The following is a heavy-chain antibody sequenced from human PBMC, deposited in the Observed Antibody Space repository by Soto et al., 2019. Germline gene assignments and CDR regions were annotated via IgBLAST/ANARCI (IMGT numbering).Heavy chain of an antibody. CDR3: ARDDTGVALDS. J-gene: IGHJ4*02. CDR2: ISPYDGNT. CDR1: GYTFITYG. V-gene: IGHV1-18*01. D-gene: IGHD5-18*01. Sequence: QVQLVQSGAEVKKPGASVKVSCRASGYTFITYGINWVRQAPGQGLEWIGWISPYDGNTHYGQNLQGRVSMTTDPFTGTADMELRSLRSDDTAVYYCARDDTGVALDSWGQGTLVTVSS.